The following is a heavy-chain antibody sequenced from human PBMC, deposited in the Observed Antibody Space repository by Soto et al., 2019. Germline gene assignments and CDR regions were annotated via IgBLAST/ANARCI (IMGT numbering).Heavy chain of an antibody. Sequence: GGSMRLSCAASGFTFSSYWMHWVRQAPGKGLMWVSHIKSDGSDTTYADSVKGRFTISRDNAKNMLYLQMNSLRAEDTAVYYCVRDHSGYDAEFDYWGQGTLVTVSS. CDR1: GFTFSSYW. CDR2: IKSDGSDT. D-gene: IGHD5-12*01. V-gene: IGHV3-74*01. J-gene: IGHJ4*02. CDR3: VRDHSGYDAEFDY.